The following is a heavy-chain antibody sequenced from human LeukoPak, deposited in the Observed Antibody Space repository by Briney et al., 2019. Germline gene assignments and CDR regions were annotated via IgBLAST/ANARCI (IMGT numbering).Heavy chain of an antibody. J-gene: IGHJ2*01. CDR3: AKGPRDAAKSNWYFDL. D-gene: IGHD2-2*01. CDR1: GFTFDDYA. CDR2: ISWNSGSI. Sequence: GRSLRLSCAASGFTFDDYAMHWVRQAPGKGLEWVSGISWNSGSIGYADFVKGRFTISRDNAKNSLYLQMNSLRAEDTALYYCAKGPRDAAKSNWYFDLWGRGTLVTVSS. V-gene: IGHV3-9*01.